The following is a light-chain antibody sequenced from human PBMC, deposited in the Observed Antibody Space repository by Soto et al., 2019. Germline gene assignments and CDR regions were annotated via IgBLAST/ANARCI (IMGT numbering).Light chain of an antibody. V-gene: IGLV1-47*01. CDR3: AAWDDSLRGRL. J-gene: IGLJ1*01. CDR2: RND. CDR1: SSNVGVNF. Sequence: QSALTQPPSASGTPGQRVTISCSGSSSNVGVNFVYWYQHLPGTAPKLLIYRNDQRPSGVPDRFSGSKSGTSSSLAISGLRYEDEADYHCAAWDDSLRGRLFGTGTKLTVL.